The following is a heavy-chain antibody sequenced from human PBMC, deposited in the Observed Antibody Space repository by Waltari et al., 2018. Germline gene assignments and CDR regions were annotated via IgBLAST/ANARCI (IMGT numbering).Heavy chain of an antibody. J-gene: IGHJ6*02. CDR1: GFTLSTFT. Sequence: FQLSEAGGGLDKPGGSLTLACPAYGFTLSTFTLNWVRQAPGKGLEGVSLMSGSGLIEFADSVKGRFTISRDNAKNTVYLEMNRLRADDTAVYYCAKDEGNRIAPTFGMDAWGHGTTVIV. CDR3: AKDEGNRIAPTFGMDA. D-gene: IGHD2-21*01. CDR2: MSGSGLI. V-gene: IGHV3-23*01.